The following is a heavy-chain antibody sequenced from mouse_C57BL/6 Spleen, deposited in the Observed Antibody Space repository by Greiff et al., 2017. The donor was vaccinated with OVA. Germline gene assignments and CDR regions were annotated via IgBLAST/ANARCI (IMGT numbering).Heavy chain of an antibody. V-gene: IGHV5-16*01. D-gene: IGHD2-5*01. CDR2: INYDGSST. Sequence: EVQVVESEGGLVQPGSSMKLSCTASGFTFSDYYMAWVRQAPEKGLEWVANINYDGSSTYYLDSLKRRFIISRDNAKNILYQKMSSLESEKTTTYYGGKDYYSNEYYFDYWGQGTTLTVSS. CDR1: GFTFSDYY. CDR3: GKDYYSNEYYFDY. J-gene: IGHJ2*01.